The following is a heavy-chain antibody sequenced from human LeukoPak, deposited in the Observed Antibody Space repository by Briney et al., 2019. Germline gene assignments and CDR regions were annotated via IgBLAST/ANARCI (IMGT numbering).Heavy chain of an antibody. V-gene: IGHV4-4*07. CDR3: ARDGRVPAAMTYYYYYYMDV. J-gene: IGHJ6*03. CDR1: GGSITNYY. CDR2: KSVSGHT. Sequence: SETLSLTCTVSGGSITNYYWNWIRQPAGKGLEWIGRKSVSGHTNYRSSLESRVTISVDTSKNQFSLKLSSVTAADTAVYYCARDGRVPAAMTYYYYYYMDVWGEGTTVTVSS. D-gene: IGHD2-2*01.